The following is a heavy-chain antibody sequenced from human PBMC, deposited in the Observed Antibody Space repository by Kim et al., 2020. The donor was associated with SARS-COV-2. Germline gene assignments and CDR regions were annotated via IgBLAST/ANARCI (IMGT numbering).Heavy chain of an antibody. J-gene: IGHJ6*02. V-gene: IGHV3-30*02. CDR3: AKDYRVTMVRGVDYYYGMDV. D-gene: IGHD3-10*01. Sequence: FTISRDNSKNTLYLQMNSLRAEDTAVYYCAKDYRVTMVRGVDYYYGMDVWGQGTTVTVSS.